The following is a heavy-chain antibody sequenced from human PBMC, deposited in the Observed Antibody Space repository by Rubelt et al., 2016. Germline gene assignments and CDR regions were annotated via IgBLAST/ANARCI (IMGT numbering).Heavy chain of an antibody. CDR2: ISSSSSNI. CDR3: ARDHNSAVGATNFDY. D-gene: IGHD1-26*01. J-gene: IGHJ4*02. Sequence: VRQPPGKGLEWVSHISSSSSNIYYADSVKGRFTISRDNAKNSLYLQMNSLRDEDTAVYYCARDHNSAVGATNFDYWGQGTLVTVSS. V-gene: IGHV3-48*02.